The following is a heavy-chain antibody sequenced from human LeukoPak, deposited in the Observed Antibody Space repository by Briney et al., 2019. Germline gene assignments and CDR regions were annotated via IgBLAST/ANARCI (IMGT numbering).Heavy chain of an antibody. D-gene: IGHD6-13*01. CDR1: GFTFSSYG. Sequence: GGSLRLSCAASGFTFSSYGMHWARQAPGKGLEWVAVISYDGSNKYYADSVKGRFTISRDNSKNTLYLQMNSLRAEDTAVYYCAKDSIAAAGKPFIYWGQGTLVTVSS. V-gene: IGHV3-30*18. J-gene: IGHJ4*02. CDR2: ISYDGSNK. CDR3: AKDSIAAAGKPFIY.